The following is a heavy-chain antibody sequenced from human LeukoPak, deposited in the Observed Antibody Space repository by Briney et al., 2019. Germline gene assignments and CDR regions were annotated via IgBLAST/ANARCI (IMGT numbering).Heavy chain of an antibody. CDR3: ARGRVVVATTTPPYWYFDL. V-gene: IGHV3-20*04. Sequence: GGSLRLSCAASGFTLDDYGMSWVRQAPGKGLEWVSGINWNGGSTGYVDSVKGRFTISRDNAKNSLFLHMNSLRVEDTALYYCARGRVVVATTTPPYWYFDLWGRGTRVTVSS. D-gene: IGHD2-15*01. J-gene: IGHJ2*01. CDR2: INWNGGST. CDR1: GFTLDDYG.